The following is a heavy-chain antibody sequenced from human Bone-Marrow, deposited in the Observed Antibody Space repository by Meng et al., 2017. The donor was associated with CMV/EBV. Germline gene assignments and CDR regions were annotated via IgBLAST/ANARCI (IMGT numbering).Heavy chain of an antibody. D-gene: IGHD1-14*01. CDR3: AKAGPTTSPLRSHFDY. CDR2: IGGSGGGT. V-gene: IGHV3-23*01. CDR1: GFTFTSYA. J-gene: IGHJ4*02. Sequence: GESLKISCAASGFTFTSYAMSWVRQAPGKGLEWVSAIGGSGGGTYFADSVKGRFAISRDNSRDTLYLEMSSLRAEDTAVYYCAKAGPTTSPLRSHFDYWGQGTLVAVSS.